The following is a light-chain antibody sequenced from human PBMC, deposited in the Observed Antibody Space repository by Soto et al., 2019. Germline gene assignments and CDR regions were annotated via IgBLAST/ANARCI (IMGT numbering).Light chain of an antibody. CDR1: SSDVGAYNS. CDR3: SSYTTSVTYV. J-gene: IGLJ1*01. V-gene: IGLV2-14*01. CDR2: DVS. Sequence: QSVLTQPASVSGSPGQSITISCTGTSSDVGAYNSVSWYQQHPGKAPKLIIYDVSTRPSGISDRFSGSKSGNTASLTISGLQAEDESDYYCSSYTTSVTYVFGTGPKLTVL.